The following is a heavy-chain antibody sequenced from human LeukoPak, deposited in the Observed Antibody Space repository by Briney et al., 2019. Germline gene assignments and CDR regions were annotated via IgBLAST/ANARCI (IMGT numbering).Heavy chain of an antibody. J-gene: IGHJ5*02. CDR3: GRGIQSFDP. CDR2: INPNSGGT. Sequence: ASVKVSCKASGYTFTDYYMHWVRQAPGQGLEWMGWINPNSGGTNYAQKFQDRVTMTRDTSTTTAYMELRRLRSDDTAVYYCGRGIQSFDPWGQGTLVTVSS. V-gene: IGHV1-2*02. CDR1: GYTFTDYY.